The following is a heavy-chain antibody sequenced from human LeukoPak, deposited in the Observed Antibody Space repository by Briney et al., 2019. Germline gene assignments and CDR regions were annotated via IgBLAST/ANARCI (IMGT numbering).Heavy chain of an antibody. D-gene: IGHD5-24*01. V-gene: IGHV3-33*01. CDR3: AREGRHGYNPDFYY. CDR1: GFTFSSYG. Sequence: PGGSLRLSCAASGFTFSSYGMHWVRQTPGEGLEWVAAIYYDGSSEYYVDSVKGRFTISRDNAKNSLYLQMNSLRAEDTAVYYCAREGRHGYNPDFYYWGQGTLVTVSS. J-gene: IGHJ4*02. CDR2: IYYDGSSE.